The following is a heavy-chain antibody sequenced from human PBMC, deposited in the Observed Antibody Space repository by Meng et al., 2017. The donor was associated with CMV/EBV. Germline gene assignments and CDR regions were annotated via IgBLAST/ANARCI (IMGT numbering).Heavy chain of an antibody. V-gene: IGHV4-61*01. D-gene: IGHD3-3*01. CDR3: ARAVAYYDFWSGYPWGMDV. CDR1: GGSVSSGRYY. J-gene: IGHJ6*02. CDR2: IYYSGST. Sequence: GSLRLSCTVSGGSVSSGRYYWSWIRQPPGKGLEWIGYIYYSGSTNYNPSLKSRVTISVDTSKNQFSLKLSSVTAADAAVYYCARAVAYYDFWSGYPWGMDVWGQGTTVTVSS.